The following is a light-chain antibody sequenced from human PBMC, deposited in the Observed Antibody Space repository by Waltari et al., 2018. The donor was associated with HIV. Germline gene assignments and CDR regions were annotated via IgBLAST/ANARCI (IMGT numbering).Light chain of an antibody. Sequence: QSVLTQPPSASGTPGQRVTISCSGSSSHIGGYYVYLYQQLPGTDPKVRIYRNNRRPSGIPDRFSGSKAGTSASLAISGLRSEDEADYYCAAWDGSHVVFGGGTKLTVL. CDR3: AAWDGSHVV. CDR1: SSHIGGYY. J-gene: IGLJ2*01. V-gene: IGLV1-47*01. CDR2: RNN.